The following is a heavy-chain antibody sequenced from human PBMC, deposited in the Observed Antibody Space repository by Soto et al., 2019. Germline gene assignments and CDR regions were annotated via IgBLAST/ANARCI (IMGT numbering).Heavy chain of an antibody. CDR1: GSSLNDFQ. Sequence: QVQLQESGPGLVKPSETLSLTCTVSGSSLNDFQWIWIRQPPGKGLEWIGSIYFGLPTHSDNPTLKSRVTIALDTSKSKVSQNRASVTAADTAVYFCARSNTRYSSPDYWGQGSVVTASS. D-gene: IGHD6-13*01. V-gene: IGHV4-59*08. CDR3: ARSNTRYSSPDY. J-gene: IGHJ4*02. CDR2: IYFGLPTH.